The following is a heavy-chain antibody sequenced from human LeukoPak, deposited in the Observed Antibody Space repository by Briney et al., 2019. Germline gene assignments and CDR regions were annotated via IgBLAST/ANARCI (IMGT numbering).Heavy chain of an antibody. J-gene: IGHJ6*02. CDR1: GGSISTYY. Sequence: SETLSLTCTVSGGSISTYYWSWIRQPAGKGLEWIGRIYTSGTTNYNPSLKSRLTMSVDTSKNQFSLKLSSVTAADTAVYYCAREHKISYYYYGMDVWGQGTTVTVSS. CDR3: AREHKISYYYYGMDV. V-gene: IGHV4-4*07. CDR2: IYTSGTT.